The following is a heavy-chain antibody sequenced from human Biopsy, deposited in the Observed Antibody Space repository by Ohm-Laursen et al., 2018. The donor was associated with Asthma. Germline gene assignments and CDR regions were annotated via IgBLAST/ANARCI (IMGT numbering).Heavy chain of an antibody. Sequence: GTLSLTCSVSGGSFRDYSWGWIRQPPGKGLEWVGEITHSGRSNYNPSLKGRVPVSIDTSKRQFSPRLHSVTAADPAVFYCVRFFAGAVDHNYVMDVWGQGTTVTVSS. J-gene: IGHJ6*02. CDR3: VRFFAGAVDHNYVMDV. D-gene: IGHD3-3*01. V-gene: IGHV4-34*01. CDR1: GGSFRDYS. CDR2: ITHSGRS.